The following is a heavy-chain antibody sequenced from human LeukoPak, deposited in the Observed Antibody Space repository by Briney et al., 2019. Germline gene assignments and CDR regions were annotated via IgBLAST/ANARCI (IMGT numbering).Heavy chain of an antibody. CDR2: IYHSGST. J-gene: IGHJ4*02. V-gene: IGHV4-4*02. Sequence: SGTLSLTCAVSGGSISSSNWWSWVRQPPGKGLEWIGEIYHSGSTNYNPSLKSRVTISVDTSKNQFSLKLSSVTAADTAVYYCAQGRVLWKAAATYGYWGQGTLVTVSS. D-gene: IGHD3-16*01. CDR1: GGSISSSNW. CDR3: AQGRVLWKAAATYGY.